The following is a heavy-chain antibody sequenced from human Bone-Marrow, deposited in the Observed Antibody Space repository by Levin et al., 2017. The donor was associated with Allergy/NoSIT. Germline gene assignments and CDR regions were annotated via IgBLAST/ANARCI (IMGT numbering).Heavy chain of an antibody. D-gene: IGHD2-15*01. V-gene: IGHV3-23*01. CDR1: GFTFSSYA. CDR2: ISGSGGTT. Sequence: GESLKISCAASGFTFSSYAMSWVRQAPGKGLEWVSAISGSGGTTYYADSVKGRFTISRDNSKNTLYLQMNSLRAEDTAIYCCTRDHRGGGTCYSDYWGQGTLVTVSS. CDR3: TRDHRGGGTCYSDY. J-gene: IGHJ4*02.